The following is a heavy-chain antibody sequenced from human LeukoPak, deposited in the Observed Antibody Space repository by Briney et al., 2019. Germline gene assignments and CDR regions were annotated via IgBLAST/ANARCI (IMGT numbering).Heavy chain of an antibody. J-gene: IGHJ3*02. CDR1: GFSFSSRGAG. D-gene: IGHD2-15*01. CDR3: AHRHRGVASAI. CDR2: IYENDEN. Sequence: SGPTLVNPTQTLTLTFTFSGFSFSSRGAGVGWIRQPPGGALEWLGVIYENDENLYSSSRQNRLSITKDTSKNQVGLTMANMDPVDTATYYCAHRHRGVASAIWGQGTMVTVSS. V-gene: IGHV2-5*01.